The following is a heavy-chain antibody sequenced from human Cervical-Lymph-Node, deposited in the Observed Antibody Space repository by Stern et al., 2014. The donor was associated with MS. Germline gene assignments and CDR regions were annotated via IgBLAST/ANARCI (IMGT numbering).Heavy chain of an antibody. CDR1: GGTLSRHA. CDR2: IIPISGKV. D-gene: IGHD6-19*01. CDR3: ASTYSGWDNPYHFYGMDV. J-gene: IGHJ6*02. V-gene: IGHV1-69*01. Sequence: MQLVQSGAEVKKPGSSVKVSCKASGGTLSRHAISWVRQAPGQGLEWLGGIIPISGKVNYAQKFQGRVTLVADESTRPPSMELSSLRSEDADVYYCASTYSGWDNPYHFYGMDVWGQGTTVTVSS.